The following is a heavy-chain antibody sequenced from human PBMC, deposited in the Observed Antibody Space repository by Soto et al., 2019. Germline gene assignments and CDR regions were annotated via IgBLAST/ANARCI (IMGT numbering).Heavy chain of an antibody. Sequence: EVQLLESGGGLVQPGRSLRLSCAASGFTFSSYAMSWVRQAPGKGLEWVSAISGSGGTTSYAASVKGRFTISRDDSMNALLRQMNSLRAEDTAVYYCAKFFVETGGSSGWPWSFHYWGQGTLVTVSS. CDR1: GFTFSSYA. J-gene: IGHJ4*02. CDR2: ISGSGGTT. V-gene: IGHV3-23*01. CDR3: AKFFVETGGSSGWPWSFHY. D-gene: IGHD6-25*01.